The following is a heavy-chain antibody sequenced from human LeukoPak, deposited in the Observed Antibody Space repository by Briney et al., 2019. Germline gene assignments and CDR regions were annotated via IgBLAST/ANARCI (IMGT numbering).Heavy chain of an antibody. J-gene: IGHJ3*02. CDR3: ARDSGDIVVVPAVGDAFDI. CDR2: ISAYNGNT. V-gene: IGHV1-18*01. CDR1: GYTFTSYG. D-gene: IGHD2-2*01. Sequence: GASVKVSCKASGYTFTSYGISWVRQAPGQGLEWMGWISAYNGNTNYAQKLQGRVTMTTDTSTSTAYMELRSLRSDDTAVYYCARDSGDIVVVPAVGDAFDIWGQGTMVTVSS.